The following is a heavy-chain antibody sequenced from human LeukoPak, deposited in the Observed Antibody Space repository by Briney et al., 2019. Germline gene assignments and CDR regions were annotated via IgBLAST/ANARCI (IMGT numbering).Heavy chain of an antibody. J-gene: IGHJ3*01. CDR1: GFTFSNYG. V-gene: IGHV3-23*01. Sequence: GGSLRLSCVASGFTFSNYGMSWVRQAPGKGLEWVSSISRSGGSTRYADSVKGRFVISRDTSKNTLHLQMNSLTAGDTAVYYCARKGAGLDAFDLWGQGTVVTVSS. CDR3: ARKGAGLDAFDL. CDR2: ISRSGGST. D-gene: IGHD3/OR15-3a*01.